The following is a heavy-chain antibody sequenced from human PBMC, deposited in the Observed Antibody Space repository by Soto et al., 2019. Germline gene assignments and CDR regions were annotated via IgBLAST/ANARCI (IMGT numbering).Heavy chain of an antibody. CDR2: IYPGDSDT. J-gene: IGHJ4*02. Sequence: GESLKISCKGSGYSFTNYWIGWVRQMPGKGLEWMGVIYPGDSDTRYSPSFQGQVTISADRSITTAYLQWSSLKASDTAMYYCARHGKIADRANYLDYWGQGTLDTVSS. CDR1: GYSFTNYW. CDR3: ARHGKIADRANYLDY. V-gene: IGHV5-51*01. D-gene: IGHD6-6*01.